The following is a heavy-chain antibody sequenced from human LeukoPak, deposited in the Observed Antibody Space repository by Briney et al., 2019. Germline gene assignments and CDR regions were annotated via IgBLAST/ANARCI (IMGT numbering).Heavy chain of an antibody. V-gene: IGHV1-46*01. CDR3: ARDYYDSSGYSFDY. D-gene: IGHD3-22*01. J-gene: IGHJ4*02. CDR2: INPSGGST. CDR1: GYTFTSYY. Sequence: ASVKVSCKASGYTFTSYYMHWVRQAPGQGLEWMGIINPSGGSTSYAQKFQGRITITADESTSTAYMELSSLRSEDTAVYYCARDYYDSSGYSFDYWGQGTLVTVSS.